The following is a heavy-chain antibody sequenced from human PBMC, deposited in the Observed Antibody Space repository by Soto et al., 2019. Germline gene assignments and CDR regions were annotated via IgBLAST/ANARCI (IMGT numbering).Heavy chain of an antibody. V-gene: IGHV3-33*01. J-gene: IGHJ4*02. D-gene: IGHD2-15*01. CDR1: GFTFSSYG. CDR3: ARHYCSGGRCYYVGKGYFDY. Sequence: QVQLVESGGGVVQPGRSLRLSCAASGFTFSSYGMHWVRQAPGKGLEGVAVIWYDGSNKYYADSVKGRFTISRDNSKNTLYLKMTSLRGEDTAVYYFARHYCSGGRCYYVGKGYFDYSGKGTLVTVSS. CDR2: IWYDGSNK.